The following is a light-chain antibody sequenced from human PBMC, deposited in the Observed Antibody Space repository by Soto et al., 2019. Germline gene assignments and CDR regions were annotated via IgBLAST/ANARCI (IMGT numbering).Light chain of an antibody. CDR2: GAF. CDR1: QIVGTN. CDR3: QQYDKWPYT. Sequence: EIVLTQSPVTLSVSPGERATLSCKTSQIVGTNLAWYQQKPGQAPRLLMYGAFIRAPGFPVRFRGTGSGSEFTLTISSLQSEDGALYYCQQYDKWPYTFGQGTNVEIK. V-gene: IGKV3-15*01. J-gene: IGKJ2*01.